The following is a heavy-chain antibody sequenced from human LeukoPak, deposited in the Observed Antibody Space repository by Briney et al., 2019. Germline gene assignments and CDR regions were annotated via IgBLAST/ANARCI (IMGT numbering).Heavy chain of an antibody. Sequence: SETLSLTCTVSGGSISSGGYYWSWIRQHPGKGLEWIGYIYYSGITYYNPSLKSRVTISVDTSKNQFSLKLSSVTAADTAVYYCARLRAMATEYYFDYWGQGTLVTVSS. CDR2: IYYSGIT. CDR3: ARLRAMATEYYFDY. D-gene: IGHD5-24*01. CDR1: GGSISSGGYY. J-gene: IGHJ4*02. V-gene: IGHV4-31*03.